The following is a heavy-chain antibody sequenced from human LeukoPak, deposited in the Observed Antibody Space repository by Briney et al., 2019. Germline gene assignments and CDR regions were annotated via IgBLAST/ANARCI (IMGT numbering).Heavy chain of an antibody. V-gene: IGHV3-7*01. CDR2: IKQDGGEK. CDR1: GFTFSSYW. D-gene: IGHD6-13*01. CDR3: ARVAFSSWFDY. Sequence: QPGGSLRLSCAASGFTFSSYWMSWVRQAPGKGLEWVANIKQDGGEKYYVDSVKGRSTISRDNAKNSLYLQMNSLRAEDTAVYYCARVAFSSWFDYWGQGTLVTVSS. J-gene: IGHJ4*02.